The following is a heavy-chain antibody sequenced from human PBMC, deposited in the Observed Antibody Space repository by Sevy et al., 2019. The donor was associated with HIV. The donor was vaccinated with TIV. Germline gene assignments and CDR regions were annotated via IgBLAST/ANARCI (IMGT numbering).Heavy chain of an antibody. CDR1: GFTFSTYN. V-gene: IGHV3-21*01. CDR2: IWSSSSYI. J-gene: IGHJ4*02. CDR3: ARDRTYGSFIDY. Sequence: GGSLRLSCAASGFTFSTYNMNWVRQAPGKGLEWVSSIWSSSSYIYYADSVKGRFTISRDNAKNSLYLQMNCLKVEDTAVYYCARDRTYGSFIDYWGQGTLVTVSS. D-gene: IGHD3-10*01.